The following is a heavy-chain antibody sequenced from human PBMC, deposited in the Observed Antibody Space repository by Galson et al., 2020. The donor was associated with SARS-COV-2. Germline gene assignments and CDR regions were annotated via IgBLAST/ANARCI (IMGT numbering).Heavy chain of an antibody. V-gene: IGHV4-31*11. CDR3: AVQYNYLFDY. J-gene: IGHJ4*02. D-gene: IGHD1-1*01. Sequence: SETLYLTCAVSGGSITNGAYYWSWVRQHPGQGLEWIGYISYSGKTYYSPSFRSRVIVSRDTSKNLFSLNLSSVTAADTAVYYCAVQYNYLFDYWGQGTLVTVSS. CDR2: ISYSGKT. CDR1: GGSITNGAYY.